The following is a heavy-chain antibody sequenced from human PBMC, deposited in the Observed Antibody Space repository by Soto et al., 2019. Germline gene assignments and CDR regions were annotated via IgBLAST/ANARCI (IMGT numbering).Heavy chain of an antibody. Sequence: PGGSLRLSCAVSGFTFSSHAMNWVRQAPGKGLEWVSGISGSGGRAYYADSVQGRFTISRDNSKNTLYLQINSLGVEDTAVYYCAKTIAPSTYYFDYGGRGPLVTVSS. J-gene: IGHJ4*02. D-gene: IGHD6-13*01. CDR1: GFTFSSHA. CDR2: ISGSGGRA. CDR3: AKTIAPSTYYFDY. V-gene: IGHV3-23*01.